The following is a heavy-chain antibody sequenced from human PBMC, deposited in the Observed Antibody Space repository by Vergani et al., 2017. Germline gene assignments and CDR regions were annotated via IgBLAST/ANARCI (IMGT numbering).Heavy chain of an antibody. V-gene: IGHV3-74*03. CDR2: IKSDGSIT. J-gene: IGHJ5*01. CDR1: GFTFSAFP. D-gene: IGHD3-9*01. Sequence: EVQLLQSGGGVIQPGGSVRLSCAASGFTFSAFPMTWVRQVPGKGLLWVSRIKSDGSITAYADSVKGRFTISRDNAQNTLYLQMNSLRVEDTGVYYCARARCIETCYMSNWLDSWGQGTLVTVSS. CDR3: ARARCIETCYMSNWLDS.